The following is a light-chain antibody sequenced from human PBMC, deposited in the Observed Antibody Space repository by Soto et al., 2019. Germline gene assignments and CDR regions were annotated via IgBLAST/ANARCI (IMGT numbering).Light chain of an antibody. CDR1: QSARSN. Sequence: IVMAQSPATLSVSPGERVPLSCRSSQSARSNVVWYQQKPGRAPRLLIYGTSTRATGVPVRFIGSGSGTEFTLTISSLQSEEFADYYCQHYDHWPRSFGGGTKVAIK. CDR2: GTS. CDR3: QHYDHWPRS. V-gene: IGKV3D-15*01. J-gene: IGKJ4*01.